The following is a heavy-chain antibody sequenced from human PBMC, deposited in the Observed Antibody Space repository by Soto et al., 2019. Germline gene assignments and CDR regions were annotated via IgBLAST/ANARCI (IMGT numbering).Heavy chain of an antibody. D-gene: IGHD2-8*01. V-gene: IGHV3-49*04. CDR3: TRDLTLYCTNGVCYKGGYYYYGMDV. CDR2: IRSKAYGGTT. CDR1: GFTFGDYA. Sequence: LRLSCTASGFTFGDYAMSWVRQAPGKGLEWVGFIRSKAYGGTTEYAASVKGRFTISRDDSKSIAYLQMNSLKTEDTAVYYCTRDLTLYCTNGVCYKGGYYYYGMDVWGQGTTVTVSS. J-gene: IGHJ6*02.